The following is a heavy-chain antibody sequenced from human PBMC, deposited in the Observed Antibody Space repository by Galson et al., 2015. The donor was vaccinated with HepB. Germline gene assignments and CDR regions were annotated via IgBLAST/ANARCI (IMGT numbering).Heavy chain of an antibody. Sequence: SLRLSCAASGFTFSSYAMSWVRQAPGEGLEWVSAISGSGSSTHYTDSVKGRFTISRDKSKNTLFLQMTYLRAEDTAVYYCAKSTVVVVAANLWYFDLWGRGTLVTVSS. CDR1: GFTFSSYA. V-gene: IGHV3-23*01. J-gene: IGHJ2*01. CDR2: ISGSGSST. D-gene: IGHD2-15*01. CDR3: AKSTVVVVAANLWYFDL.